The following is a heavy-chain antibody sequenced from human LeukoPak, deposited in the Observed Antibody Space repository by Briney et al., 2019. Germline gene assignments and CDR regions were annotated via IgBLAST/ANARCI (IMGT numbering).Heavy chain of an antibody. J-gene: IGHJ4*02. CDR2: IKSKTDGGTT. CDR3: TTSLGLYDYVWGSYRSVDY. D-gene: IGHD3-16*02. Sequence: SGGSLRLSCAASGFTFSNAWMSWVRQAPGKGLEWVGRIKSKTDGGTTDYAAPVKGRFTISRDDSKNTLYLQMNSLKTEDTAVYYCTTSLGLYDYVWGSYRSVDYWGQGTLVTVSS. V-gene: IGHV3-15*01. CDR1: GFTFSNAW.